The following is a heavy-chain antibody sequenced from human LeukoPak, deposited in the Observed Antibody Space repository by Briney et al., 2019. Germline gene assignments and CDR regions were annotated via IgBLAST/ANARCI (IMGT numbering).Heavy chain of an antibody. J-gene: IGHJ6*02. V-gene: IGHV1-3*01. D-gene: IGHD1-1*01. CDR3: ARGTTGTYGMDV. Sequence: GASVKVSCKASGYTFTSYAMHWVRQAPGQRLEWMGWINAGNGNTKYSQKFQGRVTITRDTSASTAYMELSSLRSEDTAVYYCARGTTGTYGMDVWGQGTTVTVSS. CDR2: INAGNGNT. CDR1: GYTFTSYA.